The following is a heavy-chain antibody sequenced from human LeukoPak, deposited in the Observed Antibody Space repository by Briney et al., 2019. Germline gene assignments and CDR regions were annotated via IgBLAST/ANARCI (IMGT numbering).Heavy chain of an antibody. V-gene: IGHV4-4*07. D-gene: IGHD2-2*01. CDR2: IYTSGST. J-gene: IGHJ3*02. Sequence: SETLSLTCTVPGGSISSYYWSWIRQPAGKGLEWIGRIYTSGSTNYNPSLKSRVTMSVDTSKNQFSLKLSSVTAADTAVYYCARDWGLGYCSSTSCPREAFDIWGQGTMVTVSS. CDR1: GGSISSYY. CDR3: ARDWGLGYCSSTSCPREAFDI.